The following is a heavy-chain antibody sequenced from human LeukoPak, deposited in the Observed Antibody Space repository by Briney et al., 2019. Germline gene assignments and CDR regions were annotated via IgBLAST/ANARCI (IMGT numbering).Heavy chain of an antibody. CDR2: INPSGGST. CDR3: AREGIAAAGSNPPDWYYYYYMDV. V-gene: IGHV1-46*01. D-gene: IGHD6-13*01. CDR1: GYTFTSYY. Sequence: ASVEVSCKASGYTFTSYYMHWVRQAPGQGLEWLGIINPSGGSTSYAQKFQGRVTMTRDMSTSTVYLELRSLRSEDTAVYYCAREGIAAAGSNPPDWYYYYYMDVWGKGTTVTVSS. J-gene: IGHJ6*03.